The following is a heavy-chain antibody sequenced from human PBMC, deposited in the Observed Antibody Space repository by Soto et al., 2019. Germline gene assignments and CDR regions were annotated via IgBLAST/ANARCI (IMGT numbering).Heavy chain of an antibody. Sequence: TVSGGSFKSGSYSWSWIRQPPGKGLEWIGYVYHTGRTSYNPSLKSRVSISMDTSKNQFSLNLDSVTAADTAIYYCARDTYDTTGYPLDYWGQGTLVTVSS. J-gene: IGHJ4*02. D-gene: IGHD3-22*01. V-gene: IGHV4-61*01. CDR3: ARDTYDTTGYPLDY. CDR2: VYHTGRT. CDR1: GGSFKSGSYS.